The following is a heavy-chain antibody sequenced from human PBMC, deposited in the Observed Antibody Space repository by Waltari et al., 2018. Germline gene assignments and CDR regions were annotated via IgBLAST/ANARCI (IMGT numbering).Heavy chain of an antibody. CDR3: ARGTVDPLRYFDWLLYGGYYFDY. D-gene: IGHD3-9*01. V-gene: IGHV4-38-2*01. J-gene: IGHJ4*02. CDR1: GYSISSGYY. CDR2: IYHSGST. Sequence: QVQLQESGPGLVKPSETLSLTCAVSGYSISSGYYWGWIRQPPGKGLEWIGSIYHSGSTYYNPSLKSRVTISVDTSKNQLSLKLSSVTAADTAVYYCARGTVDPLRYFDWLLYGGYYFDYWGQGTLVTVSS.